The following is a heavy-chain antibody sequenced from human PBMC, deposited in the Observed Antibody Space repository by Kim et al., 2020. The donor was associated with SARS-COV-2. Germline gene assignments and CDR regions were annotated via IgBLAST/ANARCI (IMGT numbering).Heavy chain of an antibody. CDR1: GGTFSSYA. V-gene: IGHV1-69*13. CDR3: ARARNIVATIRPMVFDY. CDR2: IIPIFGTA. Sequence: SVKVSCKASGGTFSSYAISWVRQAPGQGLEWMGGIIPIFGTANYAQKFQGRVTITADESTSTAYMELSSLRSEDTAVYYCARARNIVATIRPMVFDYWGQGTLVTVSS. D-gene: IGHD5-12*01. J-gene: IGHJ4*02.